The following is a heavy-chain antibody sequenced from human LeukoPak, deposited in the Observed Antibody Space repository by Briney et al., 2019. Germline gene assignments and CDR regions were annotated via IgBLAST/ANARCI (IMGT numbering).Heavy chain of an antibody. J-gene: IGHJ3*02. CDR2: ISGSGGST. V-gene: IGHV3-23*01. D-gene: IGHD6-13*01. CDR3: VKEDSSWPPDALDI. CDR1: GFTFSSYG. Sequence: AGGSLRLSCAVSGFTFSSYGMSWVRQAPGKGLEWVSGISGSGGSTYHPESVKGRFTISRDNSKNTLYLQMNSLRVEDTAVYYCVKEDSSWPPDALDIWGQGTMVTVSS.